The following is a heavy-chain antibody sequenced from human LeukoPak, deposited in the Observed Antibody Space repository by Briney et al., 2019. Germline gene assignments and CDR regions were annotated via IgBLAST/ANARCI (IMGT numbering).Heavy chain of an antibody. CDR3: ARGVVRYFDY. Sequence: GGSLRLSCAASGFTVSSNYMSWVRQAPGKGLEWVSLVYSGGGTYYADPVKGRFTISRDNSKNTLFLQMNSLRAEDTAVYYCARGVVRYFDYWGQGALVTVSS. V-gene: IGHV3-53*01. CDR2: VYSGGGT. CDR1: GFTVSSNY. D-gene: IGHD3-9*01. J-gene: IGHJ4*02.